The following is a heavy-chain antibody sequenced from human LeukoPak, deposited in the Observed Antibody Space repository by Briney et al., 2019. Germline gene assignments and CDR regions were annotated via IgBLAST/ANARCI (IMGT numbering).Heavy chain of an antibody. D-gene: IGHD1-26*01. CDR3: ARDLVSGSYKKSRWFDP. J-gene: IGHJ5*02. V-gene: IGHV4-34*01. CDR2: INHSGST. Sequence: SETLSLTCAVYGGSFSGYYWSWIRQPPGKGLEWIGEINHSGSTNYNPSLKSRVTISVDTSKNQFSLKLSSVTAADTAVYYCARDLVSGSYKKSRWFDPWGQGTLVTVSS. CDR1: GGSFSGYY.